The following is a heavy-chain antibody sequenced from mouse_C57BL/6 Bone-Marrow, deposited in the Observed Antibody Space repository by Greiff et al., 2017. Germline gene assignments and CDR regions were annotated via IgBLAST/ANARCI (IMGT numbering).Heavy chain of an antibody. CDR3: AKQGVTTTGYYFDY. CDR1: GLPLTSYG. CDR2: IWGDGST. J-gene: IGHJ2*01. V-gene: IGHV2-3*01. Sequence: QVQPQQSGPGLVAPSQSLSITCTVSGLPLTSYGVSWVRQPPGKGLEWLGVIWGDGSTNYHSAIISRLSISKDNSKSQVFLKLSSLQTDDTATYYGAKQGVTTTGYYFDYWSQGTTLTVSS. D-gene: IGHD2-3*01.